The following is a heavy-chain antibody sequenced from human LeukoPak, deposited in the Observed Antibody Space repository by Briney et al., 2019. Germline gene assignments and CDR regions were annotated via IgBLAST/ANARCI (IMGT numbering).Heavy chain of an antibody. D-gene: IGHD3-3*01. V-gene: IGHV3-7*01. CDR3: ARDYSIAYDFWGGSSST. CDR2: IKQDGSEK. J-gene: IGHJ5*02. CDR1: GFTFSSYW. Sequence: GGSLRLSCAASGFTFSSYWMSWVRQAPGKGLEWVANIKQDGSEKYYVHSVKGRFTISRDNAKNSLYLQMSSLRAEDTAVYYCARDYSIAYDFWGGSSSTWGQGTLVTVSS.